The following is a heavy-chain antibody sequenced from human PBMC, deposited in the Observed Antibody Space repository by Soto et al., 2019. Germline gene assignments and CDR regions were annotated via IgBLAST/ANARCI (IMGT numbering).Heavy chain of an antibody. CDR3: ARTYSSASWGRYYYYYYGMDV. CDR2: LIPIFGTA. CDR1: GDTFYNYA. V-gene: IGHV1-69*01. J-gene: IGHJ6*02. D-gene: IGHD6-6*01. Sequence: QVQVVQSGAEVKKPGSSVKVSCKASGDTFYNYAISWVRQAPGRGLEWMGGLIPIFGTANYAHTFQGRVTITADESASTAYMELSSVRSEDTAVYYCARTYSSASWGRYYYYYYGMDVWGQGTTVTVSS.